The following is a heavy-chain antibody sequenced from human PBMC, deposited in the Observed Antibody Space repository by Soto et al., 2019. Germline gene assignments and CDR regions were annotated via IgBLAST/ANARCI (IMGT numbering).Heavy chain of an antibody. CDR1: GGTFSSYA. V-gene: IGHV1-69*01. CDR2: IIPIFGTA. Sequence: QVQLVQSGAEVKKPGSSVKVSCKASGGTFSSYAISWVRQAPGQGLEWMGGIIPIFGTANYAQKFQGRVTIPGGESPSTGHMGLSRLRSEDTAVYYWARGGYGGNSGSYYFDYWGQGTLVTVSS. CDR3: ARGGYGGNSGSYYFDY. J-gene: IGHJ4*02. D-gene: IGHD4-17*01.